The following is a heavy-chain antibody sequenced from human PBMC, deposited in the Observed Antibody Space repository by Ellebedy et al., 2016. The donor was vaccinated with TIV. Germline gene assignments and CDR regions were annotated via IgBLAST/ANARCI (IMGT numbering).Heavy chain of an antibody. CDR1: GFTFSSYA. D-gene: IGHD3-16*01. CDR3: AKDYPDLYPGAFDI. CDR2: ISGSGGST. V-gene: IGHV3-23*01. Sequence: GESLKISXAASGFTFSSYAMSWVRQAPGKGLEWVSAISGSGGSTYYADSVKGRFTISRDNSKNTLYLQMNSLRAEDTAVYYCAKDYPDLYPGAFDIWGQGTMVTVSS. J-gene: IGHJ3*02.